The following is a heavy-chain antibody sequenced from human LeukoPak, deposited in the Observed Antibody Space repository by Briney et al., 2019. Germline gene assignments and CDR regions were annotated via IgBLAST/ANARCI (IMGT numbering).Heavy chain of an antibody. Sequence: GGSLRLSCAASGFTFSNYGTHWVRQAPGKGLEWVSFIRSDGGEEYYADSVKGRFTISRDNSKNTLYLQMNSLRPEDTAIYYCAKDQAGGWGQGTLVTVSS. V-gene: IGHV3-30*02. D-gene: IGHD4-23*01. J-gene: IGHJ4*02. CDR2: IRSDGGEE. CDR3: AKDQAGG. CDR1: GFTFSNYG.